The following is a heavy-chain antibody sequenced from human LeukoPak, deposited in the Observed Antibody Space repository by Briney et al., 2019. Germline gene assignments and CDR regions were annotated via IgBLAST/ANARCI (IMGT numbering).Heavy chain of an antibody. D-gene: IGHD6-6*01. CDR2: ISGSGGST. J-gene: IGHJ4*02. CDR1: GFTFSSYA. Sequence: GGSLRLSCAASGFTFSSYAMSWVRQAPGKGLEWVSAISGSGGSTYYADSVKGRFTISRDNAKNSLYLQMNSLRAEDTAVYYCAREEGSSSSYCYWGQGTLVTVSS. V-gene: IGHV3-23*01. CDR3: AREEGSSSSYCY.